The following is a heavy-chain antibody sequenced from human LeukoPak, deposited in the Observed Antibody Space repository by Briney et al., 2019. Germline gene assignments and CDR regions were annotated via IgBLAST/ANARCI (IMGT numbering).Heavy chain of an antibody. CDR3: AKKVRGPSHPLDF. CDR1: GYTFTGYA. CDR2: INPEKRDT. D-gene: IGHD5-12*01. Sequence: ASVKVSCKASGYTFTGYAIHWVRQAPGQGLEWMGWINPEKRDTGYAHKFQGRVTMTSDTSIRTAYMELSSLRSDDTAVYYCAKKVRGPSHPLDFWGQGTLVPVSS. J-gene: IGHJ4*02. V-gene: IGHV1-2*02.